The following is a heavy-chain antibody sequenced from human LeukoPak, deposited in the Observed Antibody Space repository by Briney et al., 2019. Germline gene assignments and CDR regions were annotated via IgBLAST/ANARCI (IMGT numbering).Heavy chain of an antibody. J-gene: IGHJ3*02. CDR2: IYYSGST. V-gene: IGHV4-59*08. Sequence: SETLSLTCTVSGGSISTYYWSWIRQPPGKGLEWIGYIYYSGSTNYNPSLKSRVTISVDTSKNQFSLKLSSVTAADTAVYYCARWGDIVVVPAAIGAFDIWGQGTMVTVSS. CDR3: ARWGDIVVVPAAIGAFDI. D-gene: IGHD2-2*02. CDR1: GGSISTYY.